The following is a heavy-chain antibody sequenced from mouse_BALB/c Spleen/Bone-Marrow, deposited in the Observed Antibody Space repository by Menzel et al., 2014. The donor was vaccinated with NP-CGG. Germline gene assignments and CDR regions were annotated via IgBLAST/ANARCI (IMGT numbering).Heavy chain of an antibody. Sequence: EVNVVESGGGLVQPGGSLKLSCVASGFTFSSYGMSWVRQTPDKRLELVATINNNGGSTYYPDSVKGQFTISRDNAKNTLYLLMSSLKSEDTAMYYCARVYGWYFDVWGAGTTVTVSS. D-gene: IGHD1-1*01. J-gene: IGHJ1*01. CDR2: INNNGGST. CDR1: GFTFSSYG. V-gene: IGHV5-6-3*01. CDR3: ARVYGWYFDV.